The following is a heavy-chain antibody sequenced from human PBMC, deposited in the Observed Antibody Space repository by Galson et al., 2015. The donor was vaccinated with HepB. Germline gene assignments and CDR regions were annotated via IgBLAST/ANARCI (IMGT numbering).Heavy chain of an antibody. Sequence: QSGAEVKKPGESLKISCKGSGYSFASYWIGWVRQMPGKGLEWMGIIYPGDSDTRYSPSFQGQATISADKSISTAYLQWSSLKASDTAMYYCARLEREQLDYYYGMDVWGQGTTVTVSS. J-gene: IGHJ6*02. CDR1: GYSFASYW. V-gene: IGHV5-51*03. D-gene: IGHD6-6*01. CDR2: IYPGDSDT. CDR3: ARLEREQLDYYYGMDV.